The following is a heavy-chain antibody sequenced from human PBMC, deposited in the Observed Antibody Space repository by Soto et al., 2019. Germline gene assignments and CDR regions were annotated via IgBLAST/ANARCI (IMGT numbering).Heavy chain of an antibody. D-gene: IGHD3-22*01. J-gene: IGHJ4*02. CDR1: GYTFTSYG. CDR2: ISAYNGNT. CDR3: ARGPVSIVVVTPFDY. V-gene: IGHV1-18*01. Sequence: ASVKVSCKASGYTFTSYGISWVRQAPGQGLEWMGWISAYNGNTNYAQKLQGRVTMTTDTSTSTAYMELRSLRSDATAVYYCARGPVSIVVVTPFDYWGQGTLVTVSS.